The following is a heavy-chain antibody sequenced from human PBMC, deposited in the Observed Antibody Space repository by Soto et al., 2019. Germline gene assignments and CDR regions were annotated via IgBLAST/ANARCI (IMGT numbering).Heavy chain of an antibody. CDR2: IYHSGTT. CDR1: GGSISSTNW. CDR3: AFPATADFDY. Sequence: QVQLQESGPGLVKPSGTLSLTCAVSGGSISSTNWWTWGRQSPGRGLEWIGEIYHSGTTNYSPSLKSRVTIEVDMSTNPLSLTLISVTAADTAVYYCAFPATADFDYWGKGILVTVSS. V-gene: IGHV4-4*02. D-gene: IGHD6-13*01. J-gene: IGHJ4*02.